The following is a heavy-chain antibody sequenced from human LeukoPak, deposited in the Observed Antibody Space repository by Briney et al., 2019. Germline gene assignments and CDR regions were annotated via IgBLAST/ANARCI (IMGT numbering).Heavy chain of an antibody. D-gene: IGHD2-2*01. V-gene: IGHV3-66*01. CDR3: ARDGPDSFYFDY. CDR2: IYRGGAT. Sequence: GGSLRLSCAASGFTVSSNYMSWGRQAPGKGLEWVSVIYRGGATYYADSVRDRFTISRDISKNTLFLQMNSLRAEDTAVYFCARDGPDSFYFDYWGQGTLVTASP. CDR1: GFTVSSNY. J-gene: IGHJ4*02.